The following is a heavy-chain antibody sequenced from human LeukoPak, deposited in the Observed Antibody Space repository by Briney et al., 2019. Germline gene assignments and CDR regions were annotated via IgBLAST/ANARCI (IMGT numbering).Heavy chain of an antibody. CDR2: ISGSGGST. J-gene: IGHJ4*02. CDR1: GFTFTSYD. D-gene: IGHD1-26*01. V-gene: IGHV3-23*01. Sequence: GGSMRPSSAASGFTFTSYDMSWVRPGPGKCLEWVSAISGSGGSTYFADSLKGRFTISRDNSKNTVYLQMNSLRAEDTAVYYCAKDRASGTYFDYWGQGALVTVSS. CDR3: AKDRASGTYFDY.